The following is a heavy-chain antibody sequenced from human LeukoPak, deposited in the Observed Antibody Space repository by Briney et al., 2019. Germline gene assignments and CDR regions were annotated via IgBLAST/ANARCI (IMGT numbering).Heavy chain of an antibody. CDR3: VRDVGAVRGEVYFDY. CDR1: GFTFSTFA. J-gene: IGHJ4*02. CDR2: ITGSGPYI. D-gene: IGHD3-16*01. V-gene: IGHV3-21*06. Sequence: GGSLRLSCAASGFTFSTFAMHWVRLSPGKGLEWVSSITGSGPYILYADSVKRRFTISRDNTKNLLYLEMNSLRAEDTAMYYCVRDVGAVRGEVYFDYWGQGTLVTVSS.